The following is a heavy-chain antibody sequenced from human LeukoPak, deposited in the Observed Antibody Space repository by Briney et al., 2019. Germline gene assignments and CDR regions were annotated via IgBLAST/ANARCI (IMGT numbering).Heavy chain of an antibody. D-gene: IGHD1-1*01. Sequence: SEALSLTCAVYGVSFSGYYWSWIRQPPGKGLEWIGEINHSGSTNYNPSLKSRVTISVDTSKNQFPLKLTSVTAADTAVYYCARATLQLERRPFDYWGQGTLVTVSS. V-gene: IGHV4-34*01. J-gene: IGHJ4*02. CDR1: GVSFSGYY. CDR2: INHSGST. CDR3: ARATLQLERRPFDY.